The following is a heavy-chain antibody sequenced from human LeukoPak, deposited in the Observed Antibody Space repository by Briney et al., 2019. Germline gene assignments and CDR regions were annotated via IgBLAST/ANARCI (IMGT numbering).Heavy chain of an antibody. CDR3: ARGGTVVTQAFDI. CDR1: GYTFTGYY. Sequence: ASVKVSCKASGYTFTGYYMHWVRQAPGQGLEWMGWINPNSGGTNYAQKFQGWVTMTRDTSISTAYMELSRLRPDDTAVYYCARGGTVVTQAFDIWGQGTMVTVSS. D-gene: IGHD4-23*01. CDR2: INPNSGGT. V-gene: IGHV1-2*04. J-gene: IGHJ3*02.